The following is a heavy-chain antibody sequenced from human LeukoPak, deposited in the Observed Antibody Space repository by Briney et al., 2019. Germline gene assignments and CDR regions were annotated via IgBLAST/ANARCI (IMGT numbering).Heavy chain of an antibody. CDR3: AREPLTLGYCTNGVCYRGWFDP. CDR1: GGSISSSSYY. Sequence: SETLSLTCTVSGGSISSSSYYWGWIRQPPGKGLDWIGSIYYSGITYYNPSLKSRVTISVDTSKNQFSLKLSSVTAADTAVYYCAREPLTLGYCTNGVCYRGWFDPWGQGTLVTVSS. V-gene: IGHV4-39*02. CDR2: IYYSGIT. J-gene: IGHJ5*02. D-gene: IGHD2-8*01.